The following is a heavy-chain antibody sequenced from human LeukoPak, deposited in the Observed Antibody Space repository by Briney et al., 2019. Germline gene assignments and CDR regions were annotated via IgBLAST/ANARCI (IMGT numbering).Heavy chain of an antibody. J-gene: IGHJ4*02. CDR1: GFTFSSYS. V-gene: IGHV3-21*01. Sequence: PGGSLRLSCAAPGFTFSSYSMNWVRQAPGKGLEWVSSISRSSSYMYYADSVKGRFTISRDNAKNSLYLQMNSLRAEDTAVYYCAKSRYYDILTGYLHWGQGTLVTVSS. CDR3: AKSRYYDILTGYLH. D-gene: IGHD3-9*01. CDR2: ISRSSSYM.